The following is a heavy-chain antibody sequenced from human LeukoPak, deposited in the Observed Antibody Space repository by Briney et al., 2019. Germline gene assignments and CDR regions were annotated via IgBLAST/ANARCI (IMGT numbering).Heavy chain of an antibody. V-gene: IGHV1-18*04. Sequence: ASVKVSCKASGYTFTSYGISWVRQAPGQGLEWMGWISAYNGNTNYAQKLQGRATMTTDTSTSTAYMELRSLRSDDTAVYYCARAPESGIAVAGTFDYWGQGTLVTVSS. CDR1: GYTFTSYG. CDR2: ISAYNGNT. D-gene: IGHD6-19*01. CDR3: ARAPESGIAVAGTFDY. J-gene: IGHJ4*02.